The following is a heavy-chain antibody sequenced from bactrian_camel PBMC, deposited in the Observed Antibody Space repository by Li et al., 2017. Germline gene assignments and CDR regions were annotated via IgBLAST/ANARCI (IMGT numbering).Heavy chain of an antibody. D-gene: IGHD4*01. J-gene: IGHJ4*01. CDR3: AADLDSGSKRLCSIFFLPGFTY. V-gene: IGHV3-3*01. CDR2: IYSAGGNT. CDR1: GYTYRNRYC. Sequence: HVQLVESGGGSVQAGGSLRLSCGGFGYTYRNRYCMAWFRQAPGKEREAVATIYSAGGNTYYADSVKGRFTIPQDNAENTVFLQLNNLAPEDTAMYYCAADLDSGSKRLCSIFFLPGFTYWGQGTQVTVSS.